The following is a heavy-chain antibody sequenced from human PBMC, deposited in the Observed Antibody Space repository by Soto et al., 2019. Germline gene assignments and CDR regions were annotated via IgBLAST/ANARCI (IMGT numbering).Heavy chain of an antibody. D-gene: IGHD6-13*01. CDR1: GFTFSSYG. Sequence: QVQLVESGGGVVQPGRSLRLSCAASGFTFSSYGMHWVRQAPGKGLEWVAVIWYDGSNKYYADSVKGRFTISRDNSKNTLDLQMNSLRAEDTAVYYCARDKVEQQLFFSAGGGDYGMDVWGQGTTVTVSS. J-gene: IGHJ6*02. CDR2: IWYDGSNK. CDR3: ARDKVEQQLFFSAGGGDYGMDV. V-gene: IGHV3-33*01.